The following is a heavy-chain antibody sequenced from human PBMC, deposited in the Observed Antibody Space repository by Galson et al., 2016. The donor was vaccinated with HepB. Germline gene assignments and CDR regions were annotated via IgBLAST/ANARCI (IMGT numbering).Heavy chain of an antibody. V-gene: IGHV4-30-4*01. J-gene: IGHJ4*02. Sequence: LSLTCTVSGDSIRSGDYYWSWIRQPPGKGLEWIGYIYYSGSTYYNPSLKSRVTISVDPSNNQFSLKLSSVTAADTAVYYCARVGNDYGDRRIDYWGQGTLVTVSS. CDR2: IYYSGST. D-gene: IGHD4-17*01. CDR1: GDSIRSGDYY. CDR3: ARVGNDYGDRRIDY.